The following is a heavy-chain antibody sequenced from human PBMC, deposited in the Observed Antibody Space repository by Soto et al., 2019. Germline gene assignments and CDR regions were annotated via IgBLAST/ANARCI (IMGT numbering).Heavy chain of an antibody. CDR2: ISNSASTI. D-gene: IGHD2-2*01. CDR1: GFTFSDYY. J-gene: IGHJ6*02. CDR3: ARARSFLQLSFMDV. Sequence: PGGSLRLSCAASGFTFSDYYMSWIRQAPGKGLEWVSFISNSASTIYYADSVKGRFTISRDNAKNSLSLQMNGLRAEDSAMYYCARARSFLQLSFMDVWGQGTTVTVSS. V-gene: IGHV3-11*01.